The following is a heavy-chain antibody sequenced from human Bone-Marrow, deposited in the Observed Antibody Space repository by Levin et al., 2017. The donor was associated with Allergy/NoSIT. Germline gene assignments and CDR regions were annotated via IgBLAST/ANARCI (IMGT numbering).Heavy chain of an antibody. CDR2: MYYSGST. J-gene: IGHJ6*03. Sequence: PSETLSLTCTVSGVSINSYFWSWIRQPPGKGLELIGYMYYSGSTKYNPSLKSRVTISGDTSKNQFSLKLSSVTAADTAVYYCARCGVRAHSLYYFYYMDVWGRGTTVTVSS. V-gene: IGHV4-59*01. CDR3: ARCGVRAHSLYYFYYMDV. CDR1: GVSINSYF. D-gene: IGHD3-3*01.